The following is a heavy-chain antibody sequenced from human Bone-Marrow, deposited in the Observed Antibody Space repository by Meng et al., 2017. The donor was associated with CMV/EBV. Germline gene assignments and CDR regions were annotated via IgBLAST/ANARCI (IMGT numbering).Heavy chain of an antibody. J-gene: IGHJ4*02. CDR2: VYYSGST. D-gene: IGHD1-14*01. V-gene: IGHV4-59*01. CDR1: GGSISSYY. Sequence: SETLSLTCTVSGGSISSYYWSWIRQPPGKGLEWIGYVYYSGSTDYNPSLKSRVTILVDTSKNQFSLKLSSVTPAATAEYYWARVEGKASDNLGFWGQGRLVTVSS. CDR3: ARVEGKASDNLGF.